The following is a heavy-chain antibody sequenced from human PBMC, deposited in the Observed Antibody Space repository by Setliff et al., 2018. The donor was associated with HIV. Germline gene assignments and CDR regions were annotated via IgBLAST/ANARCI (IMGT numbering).Heavy chain of an antibody. J-gene: IGHJ5*02. CDR3: ATDPSGSGSPIYNWFDH. CDR2: FDPEDGET. CDR1: GYTLTELS. D-gene: IGHD3-10*01. Sequence: ASVKVSCKVSGYTLTELSMHWVRQAPGKGLEWMGGFDPEDGETIYAQRFQGRVTMTEDTSTDTAYMELSSLRSEDTAVYYCATDPSGSGSPIYNWFDHWGQGTLVTVSS. V-gene: IGHV1-24*01.